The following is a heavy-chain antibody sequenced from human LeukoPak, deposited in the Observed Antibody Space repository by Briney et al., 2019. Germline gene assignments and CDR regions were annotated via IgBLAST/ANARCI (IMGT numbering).Heavy chain of an antibody. J-gene: IGHJ1*01. D-gene: IGHD1-26*01. V-gene: IGHV3-53*01. CDR2: IYSDGNT. Sequence: PGGSLRLSCAASGFTFSSYWMSWVRQAPGKGLEWVSTIYSDGNTYYPDSVKGRFTISRDGSKNTLYLQLNSLRTEDTAIYYCVREREGSNSEHWGQGTLVTVSS. CDR3: VREREGSNSEH. CDR1: GFTFSSYW.